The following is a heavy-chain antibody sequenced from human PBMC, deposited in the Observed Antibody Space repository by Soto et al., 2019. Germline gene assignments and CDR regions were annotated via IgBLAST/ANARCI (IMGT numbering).Heavy chain of an antibody. D-gene: IGHD6-13*01. CDR2: ISGSGGST. J-gene: IGHJ4*02. V-gene: IGHV3-23*01. Sequence: PGGSLRLSCAASGFTFSSYAMSWVRQAPGKGLEWVSAISGSGGSTYYADSVKGRFTISRDNSKNTLYLQMNSLRAEDTAVYYFAKSPKILSSSWYNHGYWGQGTLVTVSS. CDR3: AKSPKILSSSWYNHGY. CDR1: GFTFSSYA.